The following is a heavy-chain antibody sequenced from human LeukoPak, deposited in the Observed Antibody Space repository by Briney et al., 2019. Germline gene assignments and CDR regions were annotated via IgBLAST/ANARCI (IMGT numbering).Heavy chain of an antibody. D-gene: IGHD3-3*01. CDR2: FDPEDGET. CDR3: ATVRRDFWSGYAWFDP. Sequence: ASVKVSCKVSGYTLTGLAMRWVRQAPGKGLEWMGGFDPEDGETIYAQKFQGRVTMTEDTSTDTAYMELSSLRSEDTAVYYCATVRRDFWSGYAWFDPWGQGTLVTVSS. CDR1: GYTLTGLA. J-gene: IGHJ5*02. V-gene: IGHV1-24*01.